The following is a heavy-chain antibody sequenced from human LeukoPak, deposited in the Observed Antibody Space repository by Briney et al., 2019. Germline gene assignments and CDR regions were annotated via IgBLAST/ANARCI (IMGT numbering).Heavy chain of an antibody. J-gene: IGHJ5*02. CDR2: ISAYNGNT. CDR3: ARDPTPYCSSTSCANWFDP. V-gene: IGHV1-18*01. D-gene: IGHD2-2*01. CDR1: GYTFTSYG. Sequence: ASVKLSCKASGYTFTSYGISWVRQAPGQGLEWMGWISAYNGNTNYAQKLQGRVTMTTDTSTSTAYMELRSLRSDDTAVYYCARDPTPYCSSTSCANWFDPWGQGTLVTVSS.